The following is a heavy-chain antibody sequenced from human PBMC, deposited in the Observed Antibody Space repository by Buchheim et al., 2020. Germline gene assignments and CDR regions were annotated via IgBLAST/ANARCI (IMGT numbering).Heavy chain of an antibody. CDR1: GFTFSSYA. CDR3: AKRAPLAGAPPYYYYYGMDV. D-gene: IGHD1-26*01. Sequence: EVQLLESGGGLVQPGGSLRLSCAASGFTFSSYAMSWVRQAPGKGLEWVSAISGSGGSTYYADSVKGRLTISRDNSKNPLYLQMNSLRAEDTAVYYCAKRAPLAGAPPYYYYYGMDVWGQGTT. V-gene: IGHV3-23*01. J-gene: IGHJ6*02. CDR2: ISGSGGST.